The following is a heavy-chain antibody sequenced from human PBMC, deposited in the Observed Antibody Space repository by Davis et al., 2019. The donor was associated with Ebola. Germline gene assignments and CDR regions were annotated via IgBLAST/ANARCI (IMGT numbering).Heavy chain of an antibody. D-gene: IGHD1-26*01. CDR2: TYYSGST. J-gene: IGHJ4*02. Sequence: PSETLSLTCTVSGGSISSSSYYWGWIRQPPGKGLEWIGSTYYSGSTYYNPSLKSRVTISIDTSKNQFSLKLSPVTAADTAVYYCARRGSYHVDYWGQGTLVTVSS. CDR1: GGSISSSSYY. CDR3: ARRGSYHVDY. V-gene: IGHV4-39*01.